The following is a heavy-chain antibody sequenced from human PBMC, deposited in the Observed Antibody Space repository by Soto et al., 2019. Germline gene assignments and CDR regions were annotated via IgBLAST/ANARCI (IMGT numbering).Heavy chain of an antibody. D-gene: IGHD6-13*01. CDR3: ARDWGSSGWYRGGDY. CDR2: ISHSGGTQ. Sequence: GGSLRLSCAASGFTFSPYGMHWVRQAPGKGLEWVAVISHSGGTQFYADSVKGRFTISRDNSKNTLYLQMSSLKAEDTAVYYCARDWGSSGWYRGGDYWGQGTLVTVPQ. J-gene: IGHJ4*02. CDR1: GFTFSPYG. V-gene: IGHV3-30*19.